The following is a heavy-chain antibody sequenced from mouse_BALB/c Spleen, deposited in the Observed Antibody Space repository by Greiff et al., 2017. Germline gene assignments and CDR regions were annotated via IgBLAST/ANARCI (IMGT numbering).Heavy chain of an antibody. CDR2: IDPANGNT. CDR3: ARRGYDGYYWYFDV. D-gene: IGHD2-3*01. J-gene: IGHJ1*01. V-gene: IGHV14-3*02. Sequence: VHVKQSGAELVKPGASVKLSCTASGFNIKDTYMHWVKQRPEQGLEWIGRIDPANGNTKYDPKFQGKATITADTSSNTAYLQLSSLTSEDTAVYYCARRGYDGYYWYFDVWGAGTTVTVSS. CDR1: GFNIKDTY.